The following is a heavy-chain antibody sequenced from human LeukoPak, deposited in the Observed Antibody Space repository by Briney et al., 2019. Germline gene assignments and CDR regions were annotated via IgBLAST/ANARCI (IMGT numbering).Heavy chain of an antibody. CDR2: ISYDGSNK. V-gene: IGHV3-30*18. D-gene: IGHD2-2*01. J-gene: IGHJ4*02. CDR1: GFTFSSYG. Sequence: PGRSLRLSCAASGFTFSSYGMHWVRQAPGKGLEWVAVISYDGSNKYYADSVKGRFTISRDNSKNTLYLQMNSLRAEDTAVYYCANVLGYCSSTSCPPGYWGQGTLVTVSS. CDR3: ANVLGYCSSTSCPPGY.